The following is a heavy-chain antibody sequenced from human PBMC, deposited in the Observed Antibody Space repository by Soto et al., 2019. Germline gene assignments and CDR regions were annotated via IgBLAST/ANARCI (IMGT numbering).Heavy chain of an antibody. CDR2: ISSSSSTI. CDR3: ASFTVTAYWYFDL. D-gene: IGHD4-17*01. V-gene: IGHV3-48*01. Sequence: GGSLRLSCAASGFTFSSYSMNWVRQAPGKGLEWVSYISSSSSTIYYADSVKGRFTISRDNAKNSLYLQMNSLRAEDTAVYYCASFTVTAYWYFDLWGRGTLVTVSS. J-gene: IGHJ2*01. CDR1: GFTFSSYS.